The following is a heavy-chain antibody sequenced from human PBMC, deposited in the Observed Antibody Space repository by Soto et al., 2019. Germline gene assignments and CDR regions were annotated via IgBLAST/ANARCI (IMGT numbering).Heavy chain of an antibody. CDR3: ARGRYGDY. CDR1: GYAFTTYG. D-gene: IGHD1-1*01. J-gene: IGHJ4*02. CDR2: ISAHNGNT. V-gene: IGHV1-18*01. Sequence: QVHLVQSGAEVKKPGASVKVSCKGSGYAFTTYGITWVRQAPGQGLEWMGGISAHNGNTNYAQKLQGRGSVTKDTSTSTAYMELRSLRSDDTAVYYCARGRYGDYWGQGALVTVSS.